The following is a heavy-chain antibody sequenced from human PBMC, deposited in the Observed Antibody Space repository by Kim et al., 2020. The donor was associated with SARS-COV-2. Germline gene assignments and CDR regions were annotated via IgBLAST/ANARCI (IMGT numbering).Heavy chain of an antibody. CDR3: ARARVYDGTYSNFDY. CDR1: GFPRSTNGAA. CDR2: IYWDDDK. V-gene: IGHV2-5*02. D-gene: IGHD1-26*01. J-gene: IGHJ4*02. Sequence: SGPTLVNPTQTLTLTCTFSGFPRSTNGAAVGWIRQAPGKALQWLAMIYWDDDKRYSPSLQSRLTITKDTSKNQVVLTMTNMDPVDTATYYCARARVYDGTYSNFDYWGQGTFVTVSS.